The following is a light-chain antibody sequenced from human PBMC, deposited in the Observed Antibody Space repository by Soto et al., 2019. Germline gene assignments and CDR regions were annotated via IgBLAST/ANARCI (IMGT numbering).Light chain of an antibody. CDR1: QSVSNNY. Sequence: EVVLTQSPGTLSLSPGERVTLSCRASQSVSNNYLAWYQQKPGQSPKLFIFGSSDRATGIPDRFSGSGSGTDFTLTISSLEPEDFAVYYCQQYGSSPPYTFGQGTKLEIK. J-gene: IGKJ2*01. V-gene: IGKV3-20*01. CDR2: GSS. CDR3: QQYGSSPPYT.